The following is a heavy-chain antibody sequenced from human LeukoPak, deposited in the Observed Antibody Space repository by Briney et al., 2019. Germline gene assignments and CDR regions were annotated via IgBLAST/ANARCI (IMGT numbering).Heavy chain of an antibody. Sequence: ASVKVSCKASGDIFTTYDVHWVRQASGQGLEWMGWMNPKSGDRGYAQKFQDRVAMTMNNSIRTAYMELRGLQPEDTAVYYCASGWYYHYFSTDVWGQGTTVIVSS. CDR2: MNPKSGDR. J-gene: IGHJ6*02. CDR3: ASGWYYHYFSTDV. D-gene: IGHD2-15*01. CDR1: GDIFTTYD. V-gene: IGHV1-8*01.